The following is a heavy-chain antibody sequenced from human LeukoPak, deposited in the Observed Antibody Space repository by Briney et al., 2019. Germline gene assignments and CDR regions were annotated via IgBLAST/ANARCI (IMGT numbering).Heavy chain of an antibody. Sequence: GGSLRLSCAASGFTFDDYAMHWVRQAPGKGLEWVSLISGDGGSTYYADSVKGRFTISRGNSKNSLYLQMNSLRTEDTALYYGAKPSSGRRYYFDYWGQGTLVTVSS. CDR1: GFTFDDYA. CDR2: ISGDGGST. CDR3: AKPSSGRRYYFDY. V-gene: IGHV3-43*02. D-gene: IGHD6-19*01. J-gene: IGHJ4*02.